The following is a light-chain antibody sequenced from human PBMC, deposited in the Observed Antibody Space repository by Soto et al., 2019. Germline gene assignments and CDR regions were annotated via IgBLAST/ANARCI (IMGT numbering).Light chain of an antibody. CDR1: TGAVTSGHS. Sequence: QAVVTQELSLTVSPGGTVTLTCASSTGAVTSGHSPNWLQQKPGQAPRALIYSTDSKHSWTPARFSGSLLGGKAALTLSGVQPEDEAEYYCLLYYDGAVVFGGGTKLTVL. V-gene: IGLV7-43*01. CDR2: STD. J-gene: IGLJ2*01. CDR3: LLYYDGAVV.